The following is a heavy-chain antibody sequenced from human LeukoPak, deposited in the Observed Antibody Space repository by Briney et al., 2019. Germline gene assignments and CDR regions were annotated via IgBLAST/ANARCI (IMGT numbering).Heavy chain of an antibody. CDR2: ISGSGSST. V-gene: IGHV3-23*01. J-gene: IGHJ5*02. Sequence: GESLRLSCAASGSTFSSYARSWVRQPPGKGLEWVSAISGSGSSTYYADAVSGRSTISRDNSKNTLYLQMNRLRAEDTVVYYCAKDMTTVTISWFDPWGQGTLVSVSS. D-gene: IGHD4-17*01. CDR3: AKDMTTVTISWFDP. CDR1: GSTFSSYA.